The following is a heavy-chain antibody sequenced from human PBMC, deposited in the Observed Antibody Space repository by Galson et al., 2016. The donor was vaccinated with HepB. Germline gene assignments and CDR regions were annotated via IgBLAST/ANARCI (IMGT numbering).Heavy chain of an antibody. D-gene: IGHD3-3*01. Sequence: SLRLSCAASGFSFSNHGMHWVRQAPGKGLEWVAFISYDGNNKYYADSVEGRFTISRGNSKNTLFLQMNSLRAEDTAMYYCAKDLRGYYDFLFGMDVWGQGTTVTVSS. V-gene: IGHV3-30*18. J-gene: IGHJ6*02. CDR1: GFSFSNHG. CDR3: AKDLRGYYDFLFGMDV. CDR2: ISYDGNNK.